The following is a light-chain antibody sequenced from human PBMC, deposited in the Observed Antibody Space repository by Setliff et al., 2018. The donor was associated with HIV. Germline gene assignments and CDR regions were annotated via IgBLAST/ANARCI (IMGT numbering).Light chain of an antibody. CDR1: SSDVGGYNY. J-gene: IGLJ2*01. CDR2: DVN. Sequence: QSALAQPASVSGSPGQSITISCTGTSSDVGGYNYVSWYQQHPGKAPKLMIYDVNKRPSGVSNRFSGSKSVNTASLTISGLQAEDEADYYCSSYTRSSSVVIGGGTQRTV. V-gene: IGLV2-14*01. CDR3: SSYTRSSSVV.